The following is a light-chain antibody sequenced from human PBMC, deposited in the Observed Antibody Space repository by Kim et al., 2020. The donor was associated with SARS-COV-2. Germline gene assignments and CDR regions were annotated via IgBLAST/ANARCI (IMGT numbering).Light chain of an antibody. CDR2: KAS. CDR1: QSINDW. J-gene: IGKJ1*01. Sequence: AASVGDRVTITCRASQSINDWLAWYQQKPGKAPKLLIYKASTLEDGVPSRFSGSGSGTEFTLTISSLQPDDYAIYYCQQYTTYRTFGQGTKVDIK. CDR3: QQYTTYRT. V-gene: IGKV1-5*03.